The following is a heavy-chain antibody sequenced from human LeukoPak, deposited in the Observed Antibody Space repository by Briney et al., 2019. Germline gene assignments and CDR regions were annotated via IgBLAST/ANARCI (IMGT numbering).Heavy chain of an antibody. V-gene: IGHV3-7*01. CDR3: ARMYLRYFDWLLFFDY. CDR2: IKQDGSEK. J-gene: IGHJ4*02. CDR1: GFTFSSYW. D-gene: IGHD3-9*01. Sequence: GGSLRLSCAASGFTFSSYWMSWVRQAPGKGLEWVANIKQDGSEKYYVDSVEGRFTISRDNAKNSLYLQMNSLRAEDTAVYYCARMYLRYFDWLLFFDYWGQGTLVTVSS.